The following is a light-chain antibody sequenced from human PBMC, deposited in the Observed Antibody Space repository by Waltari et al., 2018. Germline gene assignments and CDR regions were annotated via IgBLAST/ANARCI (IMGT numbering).Light chain of an antibody. Sequence: EIVMTQSPATLSVSPGERATLSCRASQSVSSNLAWYQQKPGQAPRLLIYGASTRATGIPARFRGSGSGTKFTLTISSLQSEDFAVYYCQQYNNWPFTFGPGTKVDSK. CDR3: QQYNNWPFT. V-gene: IGKV3-15*01. J-gene: IGKJ3*01. CDR1: QSVSSN. CDR2: GAS.